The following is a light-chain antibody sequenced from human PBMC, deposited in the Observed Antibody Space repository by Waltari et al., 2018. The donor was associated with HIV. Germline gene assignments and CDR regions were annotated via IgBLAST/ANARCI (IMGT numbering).Light chain of an antibody. Sequence: QSVLTQPPSVSGAPGQRVTISCTGSSSNIGAGYDVHWYQQLPGTAPKLLIYGNSNRPSGVLDRFSGSKSGTSASLAITGLQAEDEADYYCQSYDSSLSGSVLFGGGTKLTVL. CDR1: SSNIGAGYD. CDR2: GNS. CDR3: QSYDSSLSGSVL. J-gene: IGLJ2*01. V-gene: IGLV1-40*01.